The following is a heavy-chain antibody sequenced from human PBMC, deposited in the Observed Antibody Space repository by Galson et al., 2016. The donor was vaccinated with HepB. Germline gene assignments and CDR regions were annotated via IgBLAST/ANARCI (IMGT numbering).Heavy chain of an antibody. CDR1: GFTFSDYY. J-gene: IGHJ4*02. CDR3: ARGFIGVPGKKRGVFDY. Sequence: SLRLSSAASGFTFSDYYMSWIRQTPGKGLEWVSYISSSGTTLYYADSVKGRFTISRDNTKNSLYLQMDSLRAEDTAVYYCARGFIGVPGKKRGVFDYWGQGTLVTVSS. V-gene: IGHV3-11*01. D-gene: IGHD6-19*01. CDR2: ISSSGTTL.